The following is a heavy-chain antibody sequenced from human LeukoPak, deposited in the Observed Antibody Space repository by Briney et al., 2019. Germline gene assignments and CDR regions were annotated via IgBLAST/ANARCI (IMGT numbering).Heavy chain of an antibody. CDR3: AKWGDDSSGYYYPGD. J-gene: IGHJ4*02. Sequence: GGSLRLSCAASGFTFSSYAMSWVRQAPGKGLEWVSAISGSGGSTYYADSVKGRFTISRDNSKNTLYLQMNSLRSEDTAVYYCAKWGDDSSGYYYPGDWGQGTLVTVSS. CDR2: ISGSGGST. V-gene: IGHV3-23*01. CDR1: GFTFSSYA. D-gene: IGHD3-22*01.